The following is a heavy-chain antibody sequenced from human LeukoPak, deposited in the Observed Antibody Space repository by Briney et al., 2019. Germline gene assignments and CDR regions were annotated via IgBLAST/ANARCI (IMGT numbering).Heavy chain of an antibody. CDR1: GGSVSNYY. V-gene: IGHV4-59*08. CDR3: ARPYCGGDCLRAFDI. CDR2: LYYTGST. Sequence: SETLSLTCTVSGGSVSNYYWSWIRQSPGKGLEWIGYLYYTGSTSYNPSLKSRVTISADTSKNQFSLKLSSVTAADTAVYYCARPYCGGDCLRAFDIWGQGTMVTVSS. D-gene: IGHD2-21*02. J-gene: IGHJ3*02.